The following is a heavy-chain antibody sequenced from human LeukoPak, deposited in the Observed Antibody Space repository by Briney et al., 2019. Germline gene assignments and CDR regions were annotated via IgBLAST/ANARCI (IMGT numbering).Heavy chain of an antibody. J-gene: IGHJ4*02. D-gene: IGHD3-3*01. V-gene: IGHV1-18*01. Sequence: GASVKVSCKASGYTFTSYGISWVRQAPGQGLEWMGWISAYNGNTNYAQKLQGRVTMTTDTSTSTAYMELRSLRSDDTAVYYCARDTYYDFWSGYPRPFDYWGQGTLVTVSS. CDR2: ISAYNGNT. CDR3: ARDTYYDFWSGYPRPFDY. CDR1: GYTFTSYG.